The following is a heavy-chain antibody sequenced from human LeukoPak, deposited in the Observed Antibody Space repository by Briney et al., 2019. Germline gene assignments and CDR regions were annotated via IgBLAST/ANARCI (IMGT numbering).Heavy chain of an antibody. Sequence: GASVKVSCKASGGTFSSYAISWVRQAPGQGLEWMGGIIPIFGTANYAQKFQGRVTITADESTSTAYMELSSLRSEDTAVYYCARDGVYSSYPQEYYYGMDVWGQGTTVTVSS. CDR1: GGTFSSYA. V-gene: IGHV1-69*13. J-gene: IGHJ6*02. CDR3: ARDGVYSSYPQEYYYGMDV. D-gene: IGHD4-11*01. CDR2: IIPIFGTA.